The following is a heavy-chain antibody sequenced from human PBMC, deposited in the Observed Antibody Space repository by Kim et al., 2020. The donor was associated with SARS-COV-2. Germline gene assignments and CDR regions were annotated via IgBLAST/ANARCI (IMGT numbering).Heavy chain of an antibody. J-gene: IGHJ5*02. CDR3: AKAGVYSSGWSGLGLFDP. Sequence: GGSLRLSCAASGFTFSSYAMSWVRQAPGKGLEWVSAISGSGGSTYYADSVKGRFTISRDNSKNTLYLQMNSLRAEDTAVYYCAKAGVYSSGWSGLGLFDPWGQGTLVTVSS. CDR2: ISGSGGST. D-gene: IGHD6-19*01. V-gene: IGHV3-23*01. CDR1: GFTFSSYA.